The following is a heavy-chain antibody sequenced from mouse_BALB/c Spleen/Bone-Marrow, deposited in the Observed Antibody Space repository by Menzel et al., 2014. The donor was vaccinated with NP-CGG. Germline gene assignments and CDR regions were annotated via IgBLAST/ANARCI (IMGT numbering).Heavy chain of an antibody. J-gene: IGHJ4*01. V-gene: IGHV5-6-5*01. CDR3: ARYNNGLDL. CDR2: VSYGGSA. D-gene: IGHD2-2*01. Sequence: LEESGGRLVTPGTPLTLTCSVSGFSLSSAAMSWVRQAPGKGLEWIGIVSYGGSAYYASWVKGRFTISKTSTTVDLKMPSLTTEDTATYFCARYNNGLDLWGQGTLVTVSS. CDR1: GFSLSSAA.